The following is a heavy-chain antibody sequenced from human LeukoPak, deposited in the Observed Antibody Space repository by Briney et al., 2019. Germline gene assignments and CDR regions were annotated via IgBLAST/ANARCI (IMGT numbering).Heavy chain of an antibody. J-gene: IGHJ4*02. CDR2: IIPIFGTA. CDR3: ASGGSGGPRGYYFDY. V-gene: IGHV1-69*05. CDR1: GGTFSSYA. Sequence: ASVKVSCKASGGTFSSYAISWVRQAPGQGLEWMGGIIPIFGTANYAQKFQGRVTITTDESTSTAYMELSSLRSEDTAVYYCASGGSGGPRGYYFDYWGQGTLVTVSS. D-gene: IGHD6-19*01.